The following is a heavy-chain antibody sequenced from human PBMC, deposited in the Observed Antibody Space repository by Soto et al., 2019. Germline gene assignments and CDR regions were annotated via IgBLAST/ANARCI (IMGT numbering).Heavy chain of an antibody. J-gene: IGHJ2*01. Sequence: GGSLRLSCAASGFTFSSYAMSWVRQAPGKGLEWVSAISGSGGSTYYADSVKGRFTISRDNSKNTLYLQMNSLRAEDTAVYYCAKAPPIWTRYCSGGSCSLGYFDLWGRGTLVTVSS. CDR3: AKAPPIWTRYCSGGSCSLGYFDL. CDR2: ISGSGGST. CDR1: GFTFSSYA. D-gene: IGHD2-15*01. V-gene: IGHV3-23*01.